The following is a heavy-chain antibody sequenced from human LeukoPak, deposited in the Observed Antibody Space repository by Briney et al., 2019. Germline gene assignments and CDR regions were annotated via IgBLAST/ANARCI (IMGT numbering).Heavy chain of an antibody. CDR2: ISGYNGNT. CDR3: ARGADDLIDY. V-gene: IGHV1-18*01. CDR1: GYTFAIYG. Sequence: GASVKVSCKASGYTFAIYGINWVQQAPGQGLEWMGWISGYNGNTNYAQKFQGRVTITRDTSASTAYMELSSLRSEDTAVYYCARGADDLIDYWGQGTLVTVSS. J-gene: IGHJ4*02.